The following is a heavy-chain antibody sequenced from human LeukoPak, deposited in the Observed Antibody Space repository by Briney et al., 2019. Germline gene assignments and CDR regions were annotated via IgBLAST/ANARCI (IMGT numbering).Heavy chain of an antibody. V-gene: IGHV5-51*01. CDR1: GYSFTSYW. CDR3: ARQYMWIQPQYAFDI. J-gene: IGHJ3*02. Sequence: RGESLKISCKGSGYSFTSYWIGWVRQMPGKGLEWMGIIYPGDSDTRYSPSFQGQVTISVDKSINTASLRWSSLKASDTAMYYCARQYMWIQPQYAFDIWGQGTMVTVSS. CDR2: IYPGDSDT. D-gene: IGHD5-18*01.